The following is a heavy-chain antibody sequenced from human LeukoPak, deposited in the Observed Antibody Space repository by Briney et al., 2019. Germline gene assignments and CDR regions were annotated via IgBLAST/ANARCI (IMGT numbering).Heavy chain of an antibody. J-gene: IGHJ4*02. CDR3: ARGSYGDLN. CDR1: GFTFSSYG. D-gene: IGHD4-17*01. V-gene: IGHV3-30*03. Sequence: PGGSLRLSCAASGFTFSSYGMHRVRQAPGKGLEWVAVISYDGSQKYHADSVKGRFTISRDNSKNTLSLQMNSLRAEDTAVYYCARGSYGDLNWGQGTLVTVSS. CDR2: ISYDGSQK.